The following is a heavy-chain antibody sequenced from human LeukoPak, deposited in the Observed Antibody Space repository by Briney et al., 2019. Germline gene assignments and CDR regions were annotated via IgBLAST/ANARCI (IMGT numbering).Heavy chain of an antibody. CDR2: INPDSGGT. CDR3: ARDLEGLERNFDH. J-gene: IGHJ4*02. CDR1: GYTFTVYY. Sequence: ASVKVSCKASGYTFTVYYMHWLRQAPGQGLEWMGWINPDSGGTKSAQKFQGRVTMTRDTSISTAYMELRRLRSDDTAVYYCARDLEGLERNFDHWGQGTLVTVSP. D-gene: IGHD1-1*01. V-gene: IGHV1-2*02.